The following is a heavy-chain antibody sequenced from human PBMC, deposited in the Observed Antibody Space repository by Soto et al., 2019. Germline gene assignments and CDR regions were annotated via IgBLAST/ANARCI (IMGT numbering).Heavy chain of an antibody. J-gene: IGHJ5*02. V-gene: IGHV4-39*07. CDR2: IYYSGST. Sequence: SETLSLTCTVSGGSISSSSYYWGWIRQPPGKGLEWIGSIYYSGSTYYNPSLKSRVTISVDTSKNQFSLKLSSVTAADTAVYFCARGYCSSTSCYIWDNWFDPWGQGALVTVSS. CDR1: GGSISSSSYY. CDR3: ARGYCSSTSCYIWDNWFDP. D-gene: IGHD2-2*02.